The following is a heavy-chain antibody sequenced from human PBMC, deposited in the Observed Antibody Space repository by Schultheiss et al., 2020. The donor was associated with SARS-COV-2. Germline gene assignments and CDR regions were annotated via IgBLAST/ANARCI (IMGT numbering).Heavy chain of an antibody. Sequence: ASVKVSCKASGYTFTSYGISWVRQAPGQGLEWMGWINPNSGGTNYAQKFQGRVTMTRDTSISTAYMELRSLRSHDTAVYYCARDLAVAGNNYWGQGTLVTVSS. D-gene: IGHD6-19*01. J-gene: IGHJ4*02. V-gene: IGHV1-2*02. CDR3: ARDLAVAGNNY. CDR1: GYTFTSYG. CDR2: INPNSGGT.